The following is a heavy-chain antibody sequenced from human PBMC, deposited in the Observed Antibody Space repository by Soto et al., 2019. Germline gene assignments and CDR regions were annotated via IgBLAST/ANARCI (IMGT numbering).Heavy chain of an antibody. V-gene: IGHV3-21*01. J-gene: IGHJ3*02. CDR1: GFTFSSYS. CDR2: ISSSSSYI. D-gene: IGHD3-22*01. Sequence: GGSLRLSCAASGFTFSSYSMNWVRQAPGKGLEWVSSISSSSSYIYYADSVKGRFTISRDNAKNSLYLQMNSLRAEDTAVYYCARDLSVVVAGGAAFDIWGQGTMVTVSS. CDR3: ARDLSVVVAGGAAFDI.